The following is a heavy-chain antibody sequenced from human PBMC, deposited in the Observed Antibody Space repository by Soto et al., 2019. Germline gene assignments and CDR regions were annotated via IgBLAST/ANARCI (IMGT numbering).Heavy chain of an antibody. Sequence: ASVKVSCKASGYTFTSYAMHWVRQAPGQRLEWMGWINAGNGNTKYSQKFQGRVTITRDTSASTAYMEMSSLRSEDTAVYYCAREDIVVVPAAMGLYYYYYMDVWGKGTTVTVSS. D-gene: IGHD2-2*01. CDR1: GYTFTSYA. CDR2: INAGNGNT. V-gene: IGHV1-3*01. J-gene: IGHJ6*03. CDR3: AREDIVVVPAAMGLYYYYYMDV.